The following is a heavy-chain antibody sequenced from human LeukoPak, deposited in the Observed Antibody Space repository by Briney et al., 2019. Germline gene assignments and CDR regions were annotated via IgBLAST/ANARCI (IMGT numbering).Heavy chain of an antibody. Sequence: GGSLRLSCAASGITFSNAWMNWVRQAPGKGLECVGRIKSKTDGGTTEYAAPVKGRFTISRDDSKNTLFLQMSSLKTEDTAVYYCTTLSSGYFQHWGQGTLVTVSS. CDR1: GITFSNAW. J-gene: IGHJ1*01. V-gene: IGHV3-15*01. CDR2: IKSKTDGGTT. CDR3: TTLSSGYFQH. D-gene: IGHD3-22*01.